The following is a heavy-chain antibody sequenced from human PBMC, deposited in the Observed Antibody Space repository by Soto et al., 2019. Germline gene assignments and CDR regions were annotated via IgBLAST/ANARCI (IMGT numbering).Heavy chain of an antibody. J-gene: IGHJ6*02. CDR3: ARGGTEYSGSYFYYYYYGMDV. Sequence: SETLSLTCAVYGGSFSGYYWSWIRQPPGKGLEWIGEINHSGSTNYNPSLKSRVTISVDTSKNQFSLKLSSVTAADTAVYYCARGGTEYSGSYFYYYYYGMDVWGQGTTVTVSS. CDR2: INHSGST. V-gene: IGHV4-34*01. D-gene: IGHD1-26*01. CDR1: GGSFSGYY.